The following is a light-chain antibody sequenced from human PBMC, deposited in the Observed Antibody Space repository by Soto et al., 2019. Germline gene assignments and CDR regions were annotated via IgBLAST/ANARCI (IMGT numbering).Light chain of an antibody. CDR3: QSYDSSXQV. Sequence: NFMLTQPHSVSASPGKTVTISCTRSSGSIASDYVQWYQQRPGSAPTTVIYEDDQRPSGVPARFSGSIDRSXNSASLXISXXKTEDEADYYCQSYDSSXQVFGG. J-gene: IGLJ3*02. V-gene: IGLV6-57*03. CDR2: EDD. CDR1: SGSIASDY.